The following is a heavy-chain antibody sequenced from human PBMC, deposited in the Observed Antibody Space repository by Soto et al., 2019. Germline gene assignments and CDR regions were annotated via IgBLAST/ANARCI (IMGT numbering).Heavy chain of an antibody. Sequence: SETLSLTCTVSGGSISSNYWSWIRQPPGQGLEWIGYISYSGNTNYNPSLKSRVTISVDTSKNHFSLKLSSVTAADTAVYFCARRYCITTSCSLDYWGQGTLVTSPQ. CDR3: ARRYCITTSCSLDY. D-gene: IGHD2-2*01. CDR1: GGSISSNY. V-gene: IGHV4-59*01. J-gene: IGHJ4*02. CDR2: ISYSGNT.